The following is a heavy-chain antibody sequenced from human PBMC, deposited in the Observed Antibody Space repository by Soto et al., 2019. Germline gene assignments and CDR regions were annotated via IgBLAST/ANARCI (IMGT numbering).Heavy chain of an antibody. J-gene: IGHJ4*02. CDR2: ISYDGSKK. CDR1: GYTFSRHG. Sequence: QVPLVESGGGVVQPGRSLRLSCAASGYTFSRHGMHWVRQAPGKGLEWVAVISYDGSKKYYEDSVKGRFTISRDNSKNTLHLPVNSLRAEDTAVYYCAKDRVESGLWEVAYWGQGTLVTVSS. D-gene: IGHD1-26*01. CDR3: AKDRVESGLWEVAY. V-gene: IGHV3-30*18.